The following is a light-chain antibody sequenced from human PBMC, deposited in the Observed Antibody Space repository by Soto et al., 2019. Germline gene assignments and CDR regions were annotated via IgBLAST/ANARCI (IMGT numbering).Light chain of an antibody. Sequence: DIVMTQSPDSLAVSLGERATINCKSSQSVLYSSNNKNYLAWYQQKPGQPPKLLIYWASTRESGVPARFSGSGSGTDFTLTISSLQAEDVAVYYCQQYYNTQDTFGQGTKLEIK. CDR2: WAS. CDR1: QSVLYSSNNKNY. V-gene: IGKV4-1*01. CDR3: QQYYNTQDT. J-gene: IGKJ2*01.